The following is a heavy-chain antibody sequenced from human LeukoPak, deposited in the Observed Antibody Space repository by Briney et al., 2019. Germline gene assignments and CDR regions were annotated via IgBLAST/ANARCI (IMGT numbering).Heavy chain of an antibody. CDR2: INPNSGGT. CDR1: GYTFTGYY. Sequence: ASVKVSCKASGYTFTGYYMHWVRQAPGQGLEWMGWINPNSGGTNYAQKFQGRVTMTRDTSISTAYMELSRLRSDDTAVYYCARDHNPYYDSSGLDYWGQGTLVTVSS. D-gene: IGHD3-22*01. CDR3: ARDHNPYYDSSGLDY. V-gene: IGHV1-2*02. J-gene: IGHJ4*02.